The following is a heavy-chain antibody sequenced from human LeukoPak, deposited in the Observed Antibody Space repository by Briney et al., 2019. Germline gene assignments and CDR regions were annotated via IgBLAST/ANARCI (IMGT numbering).Heavy chain of an antibody. CDR1: GYTFTSYD. Sequence: GASVKVSCKASGYTFTSYDINWVRQAPGQGLEWMGRIIPIFGTANYAQKFQGRVTITTDESTSTAYMELSSLRSEDTAVYYCASATRIQLWGAFDYWGQGTLVTVSS. CDR2: IIPIFGTA. D-gene: IGHD5-18*01. CDR3: ASATRIQLWGAFDY. J-gene: IGHJ4*02. V-gene: IGHV1-69*05.